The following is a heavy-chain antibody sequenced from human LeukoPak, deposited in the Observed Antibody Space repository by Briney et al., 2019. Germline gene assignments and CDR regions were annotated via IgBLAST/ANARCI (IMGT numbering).Heavy chain of an antibody. Sequence: PSGTLSLTCTVSGGSISSSSYYWGWIRQPPGKGLEWIGSIYYSGSTYYNPSLKSRVTISVDTSKNQFSLKLSSVTAADTAVYYCARVRSYSNYWGQGTLVTVSS. J-gene: IGHJ4*02. CDR1: GGSISSSSYY. V-gene: IGHV4-39*07. CDR3: ARVRSYSNY. D-gene: IGHD3-10*01. CDR2: IYYSGST.